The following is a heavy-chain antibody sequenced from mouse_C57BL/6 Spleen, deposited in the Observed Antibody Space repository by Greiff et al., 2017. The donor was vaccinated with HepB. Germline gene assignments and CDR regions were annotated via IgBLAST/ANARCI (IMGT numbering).Heavy chain of an antibody. V-gene: IGHV3-6*01. CDR1: GYSITSGYY. D-gene: IGHD1-1*01. Sequence: EVQLQESGPGLVKPSQSLSLTCSVTGYSITSGYYWNWIRQFPGNKLEWMGYISYDGSNNYNPSLKNRISITRDTSKNQFFLKLNSVTTEDTATYYCARETCDYYGSSGYFDVWGTGTTVTVSS. CDR2: ISYDGSN. J-gene: IGHJ1*03. CDR3: ARETCDYYGSSGYFDV.